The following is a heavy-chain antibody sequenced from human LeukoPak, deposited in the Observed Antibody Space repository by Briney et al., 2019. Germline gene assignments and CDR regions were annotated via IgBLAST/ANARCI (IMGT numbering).Heavy chain of an antibody. Sequence: SETLSLTCTVSGGSISSGGYYWSWIRQHPGKGLEWIGYIYYSGSTYYNPSLKSRVTISVDTSKNQFSLKLSSVTAADTAVYYCARFLAHYDFWSGYYTQDAFDIWGQGTMVTVSS. CDR3: ARFLAHYDFWSGYYTQDAFDI. D-gene: IGHD3-3*01. CDR2: IYYSGST. V-gene: IGHV4-31*03. CDR1: GGSISSGGYY. J-gene: IGHJ3*02.